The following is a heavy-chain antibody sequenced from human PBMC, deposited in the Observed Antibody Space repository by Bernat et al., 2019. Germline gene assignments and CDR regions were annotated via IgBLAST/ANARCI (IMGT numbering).Heavy chain of an antibody. D-gene: IGHD3-3*01. CDR1: GFTFSNAW. Sequence: EVQLLESGGGLVKPGGSLRLSCAASGFTFSNAWMNWVRQAPGKGLEWVGRIKSKTDGGTTDYAAPVKGRFTISRDDSKNTLYLQMNSLKTEDTAVYYCTTHGGLTYYDFWSGYYDPDYFDYWGQGTLVTVSS. J-gene: IGHJ4*02. CDR3: TTHGGLTYYDFWSGYYDPDYFDY. CDR2: IKSKTDGGTT. V-gene: IGHV3-15*07.